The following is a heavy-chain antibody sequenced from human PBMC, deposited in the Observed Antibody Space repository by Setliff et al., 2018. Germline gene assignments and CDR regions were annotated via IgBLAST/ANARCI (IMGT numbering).Heavy chain of an antibody. V-gene: IGHV4-31*03. CDR1: GGSISSGGYY. J-gene: IGHJ4*02. CDR3: TRLYYTSRALYFDI. Sequence: SETLSLTCTVSGGSISSGGYYWSWIRQHPGKGLEWIGYIYYSGSTYYNPSLKSRVTISVDTSKNQFSLNLQSVTAADTAVYYCTRLYYTSRALYFDIWGQGHPVTVSS. D-gene: IGHD3-3*01. CDR2: IYYSGST.